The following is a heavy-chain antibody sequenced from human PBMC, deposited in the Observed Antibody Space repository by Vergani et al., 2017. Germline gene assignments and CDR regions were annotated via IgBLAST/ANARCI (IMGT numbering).Heavy chain of an antibody. D-gene: IGHD5-18*01. Sequence: EVQLVESGGVVVQPGGSLRLSCAASGFTFDDYAMHWVRQAPGKGLEWVSLISWDGGSTYYADSVKGRLTISRDNAKNSLYLQMNSLRAEDTAVYYCARDRVDTAMDALFGFDYWGQGTLVTVSS. CDR3: ARDRVDTAMDALFGFDY. CDR2: ISWDGGST. V-gene: IGHV3-43D*03. CDR1: GFTFDDYA. J-gene: IGHJ4*02.